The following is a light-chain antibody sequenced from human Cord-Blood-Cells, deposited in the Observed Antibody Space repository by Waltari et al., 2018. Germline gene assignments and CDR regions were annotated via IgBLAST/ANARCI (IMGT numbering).Light chain of an antibody. CDR3: CSYAGSVV. J-gene: IGLJ2*01. CDR1: SSDVGGYNL. CDR2: EGS. V-gene: IGLV2-23*01. Sequence: QSALTQPASVSGSPGQSITISCTGTSSDVGGYNLVPWYQQHPGKAPKPMIYEGSKRPSGVSNRFSGSKSGNTASLTISGLQAEDEADYYCCSYAGSVVFGGGTKLTVL.